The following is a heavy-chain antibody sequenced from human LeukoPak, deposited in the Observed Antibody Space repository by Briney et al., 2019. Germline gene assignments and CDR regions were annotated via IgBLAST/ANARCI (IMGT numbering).Heavy chain of an antibody. CDR3: ARVRGSSWSFDY. V-gene: IGHV4-34*01. CDR1: GGSFSGYY. Sequence: KSSETLSLTCAVYGGSFSGYYWSWIRQPPGKGLEWIGEINHSGSTNYNPSLKSRVTISVDTSKNQFSLKLSSVTAADTAVYYCARVRGSSWSFDYWGQGTLVTVSS. CDR2: INHSGST. D-gene: IGHD6-13*01. J-gene: IGHJ4*02.